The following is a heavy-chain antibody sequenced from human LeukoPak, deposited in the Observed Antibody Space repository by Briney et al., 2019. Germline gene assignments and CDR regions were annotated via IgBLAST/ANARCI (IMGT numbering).Heavy chain of an antibody. J-gene: IGHJ4*02. Sequence: ASVKVSCKASGYTFTGYYMHWVRQAPGQGLEWMGWINPNSGGTNYAQKFQGRVTMTGDTSISTAYMELSRLRSDDTAVYYCARGTPVWGSYRSKGTFDYWGQGTLVTVSS. D-gene: IGHD3-16*02. CDR1: GYTFTGYY. V-gene: IGHV1-2*02. CDR3: ARGTPVWGSYRSKGTFDY. CDR2: INPNSGGT.